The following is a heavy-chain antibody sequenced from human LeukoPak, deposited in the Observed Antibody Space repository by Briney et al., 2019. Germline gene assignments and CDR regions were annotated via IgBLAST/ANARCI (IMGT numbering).Heavy chain of an antibody. Sequence: ASVKVSCKASGYTFTGYYMHWVRQAPGQGLEWMGWINPNSGGTNYAQKFQGRVTMTRDTSISTAYMELSRLRSDDAAVYYCARVSSSWSVYFDYWGREPWSPSPQ. CDR1: GYTFTGYY. CDR3: ARVSSSWSVYFDY. CDR2: INPNSGGT. D-gene: IGHD6-13*01. J-gene: IGHJ4*02. V-gene: IGHV1-2*02.